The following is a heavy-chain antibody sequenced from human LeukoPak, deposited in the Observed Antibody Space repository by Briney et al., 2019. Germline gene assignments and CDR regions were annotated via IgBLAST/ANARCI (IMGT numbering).Heavy chain of an antibody. J-gene: IGHJ6*02. CDR2: ISTDGKST. CDR1: GFTFSNYW. CDR3: VRDYQFIQEV. V-gene: IGHV3-74*01. Sequence: PGGSLRLSCVASGFTFSNYWMLRVRQAPGKGLMWVSLISTDGKSTRYAESVKGRFTISRDNAKNALYLQMDILRVEDTALYFCVRDYQFIQEVWGQGTTLTVSS. D-gene: IGHD2-2*01.